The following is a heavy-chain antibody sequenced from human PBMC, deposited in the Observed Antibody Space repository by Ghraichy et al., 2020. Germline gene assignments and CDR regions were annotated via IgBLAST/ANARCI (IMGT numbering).Heavy chain of an antibody. V-gene: IGHV3-23*01. CDR3: SKERGTGWPLDH. J-gene: IGHJ4*02. CDR1: GFIFGSYA. CDR2: ISGSGGTT. Sequence: GGSLRLSCAASGFIFGSYAMSWVRQAPGRGLEWASGISGSGGTTHYADSVKGRFTISRDNPKNTLYLQMYSVTDGDTAVYYCSKERGTGWPLDHWGQGTLLAGSS. D-gene: IGHD6-19*01.